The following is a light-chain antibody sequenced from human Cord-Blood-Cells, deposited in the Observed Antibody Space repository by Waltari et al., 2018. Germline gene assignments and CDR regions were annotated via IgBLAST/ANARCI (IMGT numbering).Light chain of an antibody. CDR3: QQSYSTPLT. CDR2: AAS. CDR1: QRISSY. Sequence: QMTQSSSSLSTSVADRVTITCRASQRISSYVNWYQQKPGQAPKLLIYAASSLQSGVPSRFSGSVSGTDFTLTISSLQPEDFATYYCQQSYSTPLTFVGGTKVEIK. J-gene: IGKJ4*01. V-gene: IGKV1-39*01.